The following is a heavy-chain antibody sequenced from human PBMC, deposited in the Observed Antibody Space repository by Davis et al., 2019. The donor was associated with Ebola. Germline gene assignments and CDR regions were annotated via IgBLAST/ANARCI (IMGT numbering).Heavy chain of an antibody. CDR1: GGSFSGYY. J-gene: IGHJ5*02. CDR3: ARHGVFDWNYVWFDP. Sequence: SETLSLTCAVYGGSFSGYYWSWIRQPPGKGLEWIGEINHSGSTNYNPSLKSRVTISVDTSKNQFSLKLSSVTAADTAVYYCARHGVFDWNYVWFDPWGQGTLVTVSS. D-gene: IGHD1-7*01. V-gene: IGHV4-34*01. CDR2: INHSGST.